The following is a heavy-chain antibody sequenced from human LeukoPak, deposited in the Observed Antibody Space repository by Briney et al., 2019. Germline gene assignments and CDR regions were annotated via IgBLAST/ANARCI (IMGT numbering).Heavy chain of an antibody. Sequence: ASVKVSCKASGYSFTNYDINWVRQAPGQGLEWMGWINPKSGDTKFAQKFQGRVTMTRDTSISTAYMDLSRLKSDDTAVYYCARARRTRSMYGEYVVLFDYWGQGTLVTVSS. CDR2: INPKSGDT. J-gene: IGHJ4*02. CDR3: ARARRTRSMYGEYVVLFDY. V-gene: IGHV1-2*02. D-gene: IGHD4-17*01. CDR1: GYSFTNYD.